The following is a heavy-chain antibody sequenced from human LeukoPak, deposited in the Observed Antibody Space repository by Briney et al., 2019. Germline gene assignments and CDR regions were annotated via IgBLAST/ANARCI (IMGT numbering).Heavy chain of an antibody. CDR2: ISYDGSNK. CDR1: GFTFSSYA. D-gene: IGHD1-14*01. CDR3: ARSNPSYYFDY. Sequence: PGGSLRLSCAASGFTFSSYAMHWVRQAPGKGLEWVAVISYDGSNKYYADSVKGRFTISRDNSKNTLYLQMNSLRAEDTAVYYCARSNPSYYFDYWGQGTLVTVSS. J-gene: IGHJ4*02. V-gene: IGHV3-30-3*01.